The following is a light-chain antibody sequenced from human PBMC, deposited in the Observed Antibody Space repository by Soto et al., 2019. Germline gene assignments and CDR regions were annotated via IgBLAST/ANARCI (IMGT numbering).Light chain of an antibody. CDR1: SSDVGGYNY. Sequence: QSALTQPASVSGSPGQSITISCTGTSSDVGGYNYVSWYQHHPGKAPKLIIYEVTNRPSGVSNRFSGSKSGNTASLTIAGLHADDEDYYYWNSYTTTSTYVFGTGTKVTVL. J-gene: IGLJ1*01. V-gene: IGLV2-14*01. CDR2: EVT. CDR3: NSYTTTSTYV.